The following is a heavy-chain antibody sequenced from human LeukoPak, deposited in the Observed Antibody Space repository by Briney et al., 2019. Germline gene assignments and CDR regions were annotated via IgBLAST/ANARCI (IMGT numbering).Heavy chain of an antibody. CDR3: ARDRYYDSSGWGNDAFDI. CDR1: GGSISSYY. V-gene: IGHV4-59*01. J-gene: IGHJ3*02. D-gene: IGHD3-22*01. Sequence: SETLSHTCTVSGGSISSYYWSWIRQPPGEGLEWSGYIYYNGSTNYNPSLKSRVTISVDTSKNQFSLKLSSVTAADTAVYYCARDRYYDSSGWGNDAFDIWGQGTMVTVSS. CDR2: IYYNGST.